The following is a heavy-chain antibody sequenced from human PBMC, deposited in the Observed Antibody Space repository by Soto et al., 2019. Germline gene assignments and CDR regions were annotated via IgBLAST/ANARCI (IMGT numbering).Heavy chain of an antibody. D-gene: IGHD1-26*01. CDR2: IHSDGSRT. V-gene: IGHV3-74*01. Sequence: EVQLVESGGGLVRPGGSLRLSCAASGFTFSYYWMHWVRQAPGKGLVWVSRIHSDGSRTTTADFVKGRFIISRDNARNTVDLQMNSVRVEDTAVYYCARGDRGAFDLWGQGTVVTVSS. J-gene: IGHJ3*01. CDR1: GFTFSYYW. CDR3: ARGDRGAFDL.